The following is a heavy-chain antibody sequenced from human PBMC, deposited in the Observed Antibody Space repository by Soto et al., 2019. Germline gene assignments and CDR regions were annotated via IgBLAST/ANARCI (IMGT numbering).Heavy chain of an antibody. CDR3: SRLGGYYQAFXS. CDR2: VFYSGSA. J-gene: IGHJ4*02. Sequence: SETLSLTCTVSGGSISTYYWNWIRQPPGQGLEWIAYVFYSGSANYNSSLKSRVTISVDTSKNQFSLKLNSVTAADTAVYYCSRLGGYYQAFXSWDQGTLVXVSS. CDR1: GGSISTYY. V-gene: IGHV4-59*08. D-gene: IGHD3-22*01.